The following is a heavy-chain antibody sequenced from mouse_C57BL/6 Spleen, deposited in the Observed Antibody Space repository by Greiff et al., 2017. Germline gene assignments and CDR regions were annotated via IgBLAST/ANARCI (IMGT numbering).Heavy chain of an antibody. J-gene: IGHJ4*01. CDR2: ISDGGSYT. V-gene: IGHV5-4*01. Sequence: EVQLVESGGGLVKPGGSLKLSCAASGFTFSSYAMSWVRQTPEKRLEWVATISDGGSYTYYPDNVKGRFTISRDNAKNNLYLQMSHLKSEDTAMYYCARDSNRGAMDYWGQGTSVTVSS. CDR1: GFTFSSYA. D-gene: IGHD2-5*01. CDR3: ARDSNRGAMDY.